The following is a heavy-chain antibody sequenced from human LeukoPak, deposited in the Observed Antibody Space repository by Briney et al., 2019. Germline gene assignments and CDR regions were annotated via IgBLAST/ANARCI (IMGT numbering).Heavy chain of an antibody. Sequence: ASVNLPCNVSVYTYTGPYIHWIRHSWRQGLEWMRLCNPNSGDKKYAQKFQDRVTMTRETSINTAYMELSRLRSDDTAVYYCARVEYCIKGVCVNFDYWGQGTLVTVST. CDR2: CNPNSGDK. V-gene: IGHV1-2*02. J-gene: IGHJ4*02. CDR1: VYTYTGPY. CDR3: ARVEYCIKGVCVNFDY. D-gene: IGHD2-8*01.